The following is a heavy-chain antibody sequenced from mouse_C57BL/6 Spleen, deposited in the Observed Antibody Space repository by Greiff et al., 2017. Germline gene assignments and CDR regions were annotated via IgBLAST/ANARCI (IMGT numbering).Heavy chain of an antibody. V-gene: IGHV2-9*01. Sequence: VQLVESGPGLVAPSQSLSITCTASGFSLTSYCVDWVRQPPGKGLEWLGVIWGGGSTNYNSAFMSRLSINKDNSKSQVFIKMSSLQTDDTATYYCAKGGGTRAMGGWGQGTSVTVSS. CDR3: AKGGGTRAMGG. CDR1: GFSLTSYC. CDR2: IWGGGST. D-gene: IGHD4-1*01. J-gene: IGHJ4*01.